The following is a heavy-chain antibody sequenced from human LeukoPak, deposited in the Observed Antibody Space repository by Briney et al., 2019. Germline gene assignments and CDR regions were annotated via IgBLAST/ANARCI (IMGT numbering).Heavy chain of an antibody. D-gene: IGHD3-22*01. V-gene: IGHV1-69*05. Sequence: ASVKVSCKASGCTFSSYAISWVRQAPGQGLEWMGGIIPIFGTANYAQKFQGRVTITTDESTSTAYMVLSSLRSEDTAVYYCARRHYDSSGYSDYFDYWGQGTLVTVSS. CDR3: ARRHYDSSGYSDYFDY. CDR2: IIPIFGTA. CDR1: GCTFSSYA. J-gene: IGHJ4*02.